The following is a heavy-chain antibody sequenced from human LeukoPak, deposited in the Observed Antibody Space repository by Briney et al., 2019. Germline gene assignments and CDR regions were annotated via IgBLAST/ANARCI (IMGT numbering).Heavy chain of an antibody. J-gene: IGHJ4*02. CDR1: GFTFSSYA. CDR2: ITGSGGNT. D-gene: IGHD3-3*01. Sequence: AGGSLRLSCTASGFTFSSYAISWVRQAPGKGLEWVSTITGSGGNTYYADSVKGRFTISRDNSKNTLYLQMNSLRAEDTAVYYCAKDPVKGDYDFWSGYYVAYYFDYWGQGTLVTVSS. CDR3: AKDPVKGDYDFWSGYYVAYYFDY. V-gene: IGHV3-23*01.